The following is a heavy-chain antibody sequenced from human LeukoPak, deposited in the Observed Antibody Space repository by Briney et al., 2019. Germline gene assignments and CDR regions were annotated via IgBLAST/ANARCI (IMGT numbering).Heavy chain of an antibody. CDR2: IYHSGTT. Sequence: SETLSLTCAVSGGSIGDSYWWTWVRQPPGKGLEWIGEIYHSGTTNHNPSLKGRVTISLDKSKNQFSLKLSSMTAADTAVYYCARDVPGSGVNLDFWGQGTLVTVSS. D-gene: IGHD3-10*01. CDR1: GGSIGDSYW. V-gene: IGHV4-4*02. CDR3: ARDVPGSGVNLDF. J-gene: IGHJ4*02.